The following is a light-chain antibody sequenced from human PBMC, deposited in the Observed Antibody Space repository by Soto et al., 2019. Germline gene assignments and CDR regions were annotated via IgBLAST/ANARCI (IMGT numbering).Light chain of an antibody. V-gene: IGKV3-11*01. CDR3: HPRSNWPRT. Sequence: EIVLTRSPATLSLSPGERATLSCRASQSVSSYLAWYQQKPGQAPRLLIYDESNRATSIPARFSGSGSGTVFTLTISTLEPEDPAGESCHPRSNWPRTFGGGTKVEFK. CDR2: DES. CDR1: QSVSSY. J-gene: IGKJ4*01.